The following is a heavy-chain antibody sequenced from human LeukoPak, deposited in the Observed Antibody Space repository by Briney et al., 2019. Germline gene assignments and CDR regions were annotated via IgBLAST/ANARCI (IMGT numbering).Heavy chain of an antibody. Sequence: GGSLRLSCAGTGFTFADYFMTWIRQAPGQGLEWLSYISGTSQTIYYADSVRGRFTVSRDNAKQSLVLQMNSLRVDDTAIYYCSRRGWGSYSQDYRGQGTPVTVSA. D-gene: IGHD3-10*01. V-gene: IGHV3-11*01. CDR1: GFTFADYF. CDR3: SRRGWGSYSQDY. J-gene: IGHJ4*02. CDR2: ISGTSQTI.